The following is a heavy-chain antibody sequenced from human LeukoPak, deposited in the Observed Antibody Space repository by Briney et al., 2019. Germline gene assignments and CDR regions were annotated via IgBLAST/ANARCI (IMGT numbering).Heavy chain of an antibody. CDR1: GGTFSSYA. V-gene: IGHV1-18*01. J-gene: IGHJ4*02. CDR3: GRGSYLDY. Sequence: ASVKVSCKASGGTFSSYAISWVRQAPGQGLEWMGWISAYNGNTNYAQKLQGRVTMTTDTSTSTGYMELRSLRSDDTAVYYCGRGSYLDYWGQGTLVTVSS. CDR2: ISAYNGNT.